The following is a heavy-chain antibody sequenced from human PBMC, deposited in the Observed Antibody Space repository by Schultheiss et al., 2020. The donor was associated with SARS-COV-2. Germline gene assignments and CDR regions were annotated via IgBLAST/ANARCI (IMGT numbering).Heavy chain of an antibody. J-gene: IGHJ5*02. CDR2: IYYSGST. CDR3: AKDGAGRGGYNWFDP. V-gene: IGHV4-59*01. Sequence: SETLSLTCTVSGGSISSYYWSWIRQPPGKGLEWIGYIYYSGSTNYNPSLKSRVTISVDTSKNQFSLKLSSVTAADTAVYYCAKDGAGRGGYNWFDPWGQGTLVTVSS. D-gene: IGHD6-19*01. CDR1: GGSISSYY.